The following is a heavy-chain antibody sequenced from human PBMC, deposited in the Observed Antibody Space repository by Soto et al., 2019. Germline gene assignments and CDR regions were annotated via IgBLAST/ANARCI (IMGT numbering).Heavy chain of an antibody. V-gene: IGHV1-8*01. Sequence: ASVKVSCKASGYTFTSYDINWVRQATGQGLERMGWMNPNSGNTGYAQKFQGRVTMTRNTSISTAYMERSSLRSEDTAVYYCARWVYYDYIWGSYRPQNAFDIWGQGTMVTVSS. CDR1: GYTFTSYD. D-gene: IGHD3-16*02. J-gene: IGHJ3*02. CDR2: MNPNSGNT. CDR3: ARWVYYDYIWGSYRPQNAFDI.